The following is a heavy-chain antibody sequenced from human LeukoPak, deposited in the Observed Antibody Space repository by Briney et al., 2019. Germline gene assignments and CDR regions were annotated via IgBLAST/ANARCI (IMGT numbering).Heavy chain of an antibody. V-gene: IGHV1-8*02. CDR1: GYTFTSYG. CDR2: MNPNSGNT. J-gene: IGHJ6*03. Sequence: ASVKVSCKASGYTFTSYGINWVRQATGQGLEWMGWMNPNSGNTGYAQKFQGRVTMTRNTSISTAYMELSSPRSEDTAVCYCARRDYDFWSGSDYYYYMDVWGKGTTVTVSS. CDR3: ARRDYDFWSGSDYYYYMDV. D-gene: IGHD3-3*01.